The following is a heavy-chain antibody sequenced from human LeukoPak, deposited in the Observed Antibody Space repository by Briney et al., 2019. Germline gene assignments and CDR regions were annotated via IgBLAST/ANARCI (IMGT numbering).Heavy chain of an antibody. CDR2: ISGSGDTT. Sequence: GGSLRLSCVASGFTLSSFAMSWGRQAPGKGLEWVSAISGSGDTTYYADSVKGRFTISGDNPKNTLYLQMNSLRAEDTAVYYCARHPRVVAHYGYWGQGTLVTVSS. J-gene: IGHJ4*02. CDR3: ARHPRVVAHYGY. D-gene: IGHD3-10*01. V-gene: IGHV3-23*01. CDR1: GFTLSSFA.